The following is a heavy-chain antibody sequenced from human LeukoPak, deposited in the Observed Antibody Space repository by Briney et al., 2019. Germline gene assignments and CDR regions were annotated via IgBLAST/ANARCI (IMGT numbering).Heavy chain of an antibody. CDR3: AKVGYDSSGCYWYYFDY. CDR1: GFTFSSYA. D-gene: IGHD3-22*01. V-gene: IGHV3-23*01. Sequence: GGSLRLSCAASGFTFSSYAMSWVRQAPGKGLEWVSAISGSGGSTYYADSVKGRFTISRDNSKNTLYLQMNSLRAEDTAVYYCAKVGYDSSGCYWYYFDYWGQGTLVTVSS. J-gene: IGHJ4*02. CDR2: ISGSGGST.